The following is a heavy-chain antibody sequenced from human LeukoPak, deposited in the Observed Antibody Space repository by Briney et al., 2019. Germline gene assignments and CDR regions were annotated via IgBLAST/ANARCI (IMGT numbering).Heavy chain of an antibody. J-gene: IGHJ4*02. CDR2: IYYSGST. Sequence: PSETLSLTCTVSGGSISSSSYYWGWIRQPPGKGLEWIGSIYYSGSTYYNPSLKSRVTISVDTSKNQFSLKLSSVTAADTAVYYCTRHGGYSYGNDYWGQGTLVTVSS. CDR1: GGSISSSSYY. D-gene: IGHD5-18*01. CDR3: TRHGGYSYGNDY. V-gene: IGHV4-39*07.